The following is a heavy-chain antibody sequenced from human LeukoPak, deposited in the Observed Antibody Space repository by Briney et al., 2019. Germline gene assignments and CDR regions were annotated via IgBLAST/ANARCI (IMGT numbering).Heavy chain of an antibody. V-gene: IGHV4-34*01. Sequence: SETLSLTCAVYGGSFSGYYWSWIRQPPGKGLEWIGEINHSGSTNYNPSLKSRVTISVDTSKNQFSLKLSSVTAADTAVYYCARGLYYYDGSGYYSAKVDYWGQGTLVTVSS. CDR1: GGSFSGYY. CDR3: ARGLYYYDGSGYYSAKVDY. J-gene: IGHJ4*02. D-gene: IGHD3-22*01. CDR2: INHSGST.